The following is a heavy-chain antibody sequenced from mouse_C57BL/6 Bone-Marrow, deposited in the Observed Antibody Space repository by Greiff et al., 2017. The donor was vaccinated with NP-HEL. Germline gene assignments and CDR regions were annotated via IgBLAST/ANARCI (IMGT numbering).Heavy chain of an antibody. CDR3: ARHNYGSSSWYFDV. V-gene: IGHV5-2*01. J-gene: IGHJ1*03. CDR1: EYEFPSHD. CDR2: INSDGSST. D-gene: IGHD1-1*01. Sequence: EVKLVESGGGLVQPGESLKLSCESNEYEFPSHDMSWVRKTPEKRLELVADINSDGSSTYYPDTMERRFIISRDNTKKTLYLQMSSLRSEDTALYYCARHNYGSSSWYFDVWGTGTTVTVSS.